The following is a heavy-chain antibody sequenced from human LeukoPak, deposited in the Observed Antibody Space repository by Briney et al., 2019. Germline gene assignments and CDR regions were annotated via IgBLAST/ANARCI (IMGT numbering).Heavy chain of an antibody. D-gene: IGHD6-19*01. V-gene: IGHV4-4*07. Sequence: SETLSLTCTVSGGSISSYYWSWIRQPAGKGLEWIGRMHTSGITNYNPSLKSRVTMSGDTSKNQISLKLRSVTAADTAVYYCAGRYSSGWYVLYWFDPWGQGTLVTVSS. CDR2: MHTSGIT. J-gene: IGHJ5*02. CDR3: AGRYSSGWYVLYWFDP. CDR1: GGSISSYY.